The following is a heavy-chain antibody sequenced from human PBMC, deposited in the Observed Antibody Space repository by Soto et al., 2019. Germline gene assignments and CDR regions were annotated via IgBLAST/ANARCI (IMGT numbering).Heavy chain of an antibody. CDR1: GGTFSIYA. Sequence: SVKVSCKASGGTFSIYAISCVRQSPLQWLEWMGGIIPIFGTANYAQKFQGRVTITADESTSTAYMELSSLRSEDTAVYYCARGEVAATPPYYYYGMDVWGQGTTVTVSS. V-gene: IGHV1-69*13. J-gene: IGHJ6*02. D-gene: IGHD2-15*01. CDR2: IIPIFGTA. CDR3: ARGEVAATPPYYYYGMDV.